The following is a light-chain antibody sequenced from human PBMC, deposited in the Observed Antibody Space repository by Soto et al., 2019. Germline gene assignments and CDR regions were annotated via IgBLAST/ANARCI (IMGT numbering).Light chain of an antibody. J-gene: IGKJ2*01. CDR2: GAS. CDR3: QQYGSSPPLYT. Sequence: EIVLTQSPGTLSFSPGERATLSCRASQIVSSSYLAWYQQKPGQAPRLLIYGASSRATGIPDRFSGSGSGTDFTITISRLEPEDFAVYYWQQYGSSPPLYTFGQGTKLEIK. CDR1: QIVSSSY. V-gene: IGKV3-20*01.